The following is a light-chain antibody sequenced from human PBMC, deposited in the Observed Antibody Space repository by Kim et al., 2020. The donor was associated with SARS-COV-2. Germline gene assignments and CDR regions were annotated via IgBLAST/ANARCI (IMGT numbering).Light chain of an antibody. CDR2: IAS. Sequence: EIVLTQSPGTLSLSPGERATLSCRASQSVSSNYLAWYQQKPGQAPRLLIYIASTRATGIPDRFSGSGSGTDFTLTISGLGPEDFAVYYCQQYGSPPLTFGGGTKVDIK. CDR3: QQYGSPPLT. CDR1: QSVSSNY. V-gene: IGKV3-20*01. J-gene: IGKJ4*01.